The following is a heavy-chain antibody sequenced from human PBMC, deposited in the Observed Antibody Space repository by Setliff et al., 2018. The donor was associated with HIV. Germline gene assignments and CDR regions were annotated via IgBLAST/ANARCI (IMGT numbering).Heavy chain of an antibody. CDR2: FDPEDDET. D-gene: IGHD3-9*01. V-gene: IGHV1-24*01. CDR1: GYSLTELS. CDR3: ATSGFYDILTGPTPGVFDI. J-gene: IGHJ3*02. Sequence: ASVKVSCKVSGYSLTELSIHWVRQAPGEGLEWMGGFDPEDDETVYAEKFQGRVTMTEDTSADTAYMALSSLRSEDTAMYYCATSGFYDILTGPTPGVFDIWGQGTMVTVSS.